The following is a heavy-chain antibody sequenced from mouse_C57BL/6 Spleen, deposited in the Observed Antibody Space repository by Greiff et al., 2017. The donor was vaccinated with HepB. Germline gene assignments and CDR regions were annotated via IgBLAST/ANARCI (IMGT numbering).Heavy chain of an antibody. CDR1: GFTFSDYY. D-gene: IGHD2-3*01. V-gene: IGHV5-12*01. Sequence: DVKLVESGGGLVQPGGSLKLSCAASGFTFSDYYMYWVRQTPEKRLEWVAYISNGGGSTYYPDTVKGRFTISRDNAKNTLYLQMSRLKSEDTAMYYCASFYDYYAMDYWGQGTSVTVSS. CDR3: ASFYDYYAMDY. J-gene: IGHJ4*01. CDR2: ISNGGGST.